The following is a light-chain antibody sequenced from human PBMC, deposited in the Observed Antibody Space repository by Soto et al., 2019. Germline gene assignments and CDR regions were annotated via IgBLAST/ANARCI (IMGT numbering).Light chain of an antibody. CDR1: QSISSY. V-gene: IGKV1-39*01. CDR2: PAS. CDR3: QQSYITSWT. Sequence: DIQMTQSPSSLSASVGDRVTITCRASQSISSYLNWYQQKPGKAPKLLIYPASSLQSGVPSRFSGSGSGTDFTLTIISLQPEDFATYYCQQSYITSWTFGQGTKVEIK. J-gene: IGKJ1*01.